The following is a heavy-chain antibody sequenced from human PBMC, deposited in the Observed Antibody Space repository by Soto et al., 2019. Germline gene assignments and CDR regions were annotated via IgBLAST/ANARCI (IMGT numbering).Heavy chain of an antibody. CDR2: INAGNSDT. J-gene: IGHJ4*02. D-gene: IGHD2-2*01. Sequence: HHSPGQRLEWMGWINAGNSDTEYSQKFQGRVTITSDTSASTAYMELSSLRSEDTAVYYCAKDIRIVVPAPAYWRQRTLVTV. V-gene: IGHV1-3*01. CDR3: AKDIRIVVPAPAY.